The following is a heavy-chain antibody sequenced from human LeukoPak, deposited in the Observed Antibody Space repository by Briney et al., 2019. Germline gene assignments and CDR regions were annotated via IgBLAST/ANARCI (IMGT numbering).Heavy chain of an antibody. CDR1: GYTFTSYG. Sequence: ASVKVSCKASGYTFTSYGISWVRQAPGQGLEWMGWISAYNGNTNYAQKLQGRVTMTTDTSTSTAYMELSSLRSEDTAVYYCATLPNSARYPFLDYWGQGTLVIVSS. J-gene: IGHJ4*02. CDR2: ISAYNGNT. CDR3: ATLPNSARYPFLDY. D-gene: IGHD1-26*01. V-gene: IGHV1-18*01.